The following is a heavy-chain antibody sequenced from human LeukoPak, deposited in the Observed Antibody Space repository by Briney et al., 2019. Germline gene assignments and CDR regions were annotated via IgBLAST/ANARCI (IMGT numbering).Heavy chain of an antibody. Sequence: SVKVSCKASGGTFSSYAISWVRQAPGQGLEWMGGIIPIFGTANYAQKFQGRVTITADESTSTAYMELSSLRSEDTAVYYCARAQTGYSSGWGAQYYYYYYMDVWGKGTTVTVSS. CDR2: IIPIFGTA. V-gene: IGHV1-69*13. J-gene: IGHJ6*03. CDR3: ARAQTGYSSGWGAQYYYYYYMDV. CDR1: GGTFSSYA. D-gene: IGHD6-19*01.